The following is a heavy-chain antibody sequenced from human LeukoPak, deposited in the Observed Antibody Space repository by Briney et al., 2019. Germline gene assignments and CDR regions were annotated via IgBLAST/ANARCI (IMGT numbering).Heavy chain of an antibody. CDR1: GFTFSDYA. CDR3: AISSDI. CDR2: IRSTSSTM. J-gene: IGHJ3*02. V-gene: IGHV3-48*02. Sequence: GGSLRLSCSASGFTFSDYAMNWVRQAPGKGLEWVSYIRSTSSTMYYADSVKGRFTISRDNGKNSLYLQMNSLRDEDTAVYYCAISSDIWGQGTMVTVSS.